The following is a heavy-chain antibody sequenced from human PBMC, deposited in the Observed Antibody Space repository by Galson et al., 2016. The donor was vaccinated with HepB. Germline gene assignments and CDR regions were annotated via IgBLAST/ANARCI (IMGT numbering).Heavy chain of an antibody. CDR3: ARERDYLLDY. J-gene: IGHJ4*02. Sequence: QSGAEVKKPGASVKVSCKPSGYTFTVNGISWVRQAPGQGLEWMGWISANSGNTNYAQKLQDRVTMTTDTSTSTAYMELRSLRSDDTAVYYCARERDYLLDYWGQGTLVTVSS. CDR1: GYTFTVNG. D-gene: IGHD4-11*01. CDR2: ISANSGNT. V-gene: IGHV1-18*01.